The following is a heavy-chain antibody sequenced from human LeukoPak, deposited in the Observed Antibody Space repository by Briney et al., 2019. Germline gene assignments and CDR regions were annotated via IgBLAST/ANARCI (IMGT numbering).Heavy chain of an antibody. CDR3: ARDHDFWSGYYLDY. CDR1: GFTFSSYA. V-gene: IGHV3-30*04. Sequence: GGSRRLSCAASGFTFSSYAMHWVRQAPGKGLEWVAVISYDGSNKYYADSVKGRFTISRDNSKNTLYLQMNSLRAEDTAVYYCARDHDFWSGYYLDYWGQGTLVTVSS. CDR2: ISYDGSNK. J-gene: IGHJ4*02. D-gene: IGHD3-3*01.